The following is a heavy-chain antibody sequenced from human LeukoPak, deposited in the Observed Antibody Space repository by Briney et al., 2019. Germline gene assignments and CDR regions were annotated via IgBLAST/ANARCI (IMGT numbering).Heavy chain of an antibody. V-gene: IGHV3-64*01. Sequence: LPGGSLRLSCAASGFTFSSYAMHWVRQAPGKGLEYVSAISSNGGSTYYANSVKGRFTISRDNSKNTLYLQMGSLRAEDMAVYYCARGPSIAARIPDQTNFDYWGQGTLVTVSS. J-gene: IGHJ4*02. CDR3: ARGPSIAARIPDQTNFDY. CDR2: ISSNGGST. CDR1: GFTFSSYA. D-gene: IGHD6-6*01.